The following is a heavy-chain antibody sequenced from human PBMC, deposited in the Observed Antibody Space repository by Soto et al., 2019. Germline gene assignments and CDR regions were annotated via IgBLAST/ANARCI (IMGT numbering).Heavy chain of an antibody. CDR2: IRYDGSNI. CDR1: GFTFSGLG. CDR3: ARDGVGHTTFFGFFDC. Sequence: QVQLVESGGGVVQPGRSLRLSCAASGFTFSGLGMHWVRQAPGKGLEWVAVIRYDGSNIYYADAVKGRFTISRDNSKDTLYLQMDSLRADDKAVYYCARDGVGHTTFFGFFDCWGQGTLVTVSS. V-gene: IGHV3-33*01. D-gene: IGHD1-26*01. J-gene: IGHJ4*02.